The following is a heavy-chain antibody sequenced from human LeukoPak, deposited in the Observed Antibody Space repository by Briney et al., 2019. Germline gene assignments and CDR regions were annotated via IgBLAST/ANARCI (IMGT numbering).Heavy chain of an antibody. CDR3: ARRWDGYNPFDY. CDR2: IYYSGRT. D-gene: IGHD5-24*01. Sequence: PSETLTLTCTVSGCTFSSNGFNWDWIPQPQGQELEGIGSIYYSGRTYYNTSLNRRVTISVDTSKNQFALKLSSVTAADTAVYYCARRWDGYNPFDYWGQGTLVTVSS. J-gene: IGHJ4*02. V-gene: IGHV4-39*01. CDR1: GCTFSSNGFN.